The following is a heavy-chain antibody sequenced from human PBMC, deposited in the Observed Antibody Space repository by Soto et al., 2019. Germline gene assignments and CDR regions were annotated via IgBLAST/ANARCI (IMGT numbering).Heavy chain of an antibody. CDR3: ATRDTSRFY. CDR1: GVSISSHDW. CDR2: SHQSGYT. D-gene: IGHD5-18*01. Sequence: QVQLQESGPGLVKPSGTLSLTCAVSGVSISSHDWWTWVRQPPGKGLEWIGESHQSGYTHSNSSLXRRVTISVDKSKSLFSLILTSLTVADTAVYYCATRDTSRFYWGQGTLVTVSS. J-gene: IGHJ4*02. V-gene: IGHV4-4*02.